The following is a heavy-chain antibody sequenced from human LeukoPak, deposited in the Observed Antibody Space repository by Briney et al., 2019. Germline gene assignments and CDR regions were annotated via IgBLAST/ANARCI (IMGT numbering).Heavy chain of an antibody. CDR2: IYYSGST. J-gene: IGHJ6*03. CDR1: GTSFSSDGSY. V-gene: IGHV4-61*08. Sequence: PSETLSLTCTVSGTSFSSDGSYWSWIRQPPGKGLEWIGYIYYSGSTNYNPSLKSRVTISVDTSKNQFSLKLSSVTAADTDVYYCARVIHSSSPIYYHFHYLGGWGKGTTVTGSS. CDR3: ARVIHSSSPIYYHFHYLGG. D-gene: IGHD6-6*01.